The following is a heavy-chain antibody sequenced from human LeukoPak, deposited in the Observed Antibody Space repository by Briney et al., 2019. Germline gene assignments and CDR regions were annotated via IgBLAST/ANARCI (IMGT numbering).Heavy chain of an antibody. J-gene: IGHJ6*02. Sequence: PGGSLRLSCAASGFTFSSYWMHWVRQPPGKGLEWIGEIDHSGSTNYNPSLKSRVTISVDTSKNQFSLKLSSVTAADTAVYYCARSTRTPTTAMAIPYKLLYYYGMDVWGQGTTVTVSS. V-gene: IGHV4-34*01. CDR1: GFTFSSYW. CDR2: IDHSGST. CDR3: ARSTRTPTTAMAIPYKLLYYYGMDV. D-gene: IGHD5-18*01.